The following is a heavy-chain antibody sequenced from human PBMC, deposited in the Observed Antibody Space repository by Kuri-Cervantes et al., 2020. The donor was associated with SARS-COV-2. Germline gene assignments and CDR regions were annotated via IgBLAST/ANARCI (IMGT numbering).Heavy chain of an antibody. J-gene: IGHJ6*03. V-gene: IGHV4-34*01. CDR1: GGSFSGYY. D-gene: IGHD6-19*01. CDR3: ARAPADSSGWYYYYYYYMDV. CDR2: INHSGST. Sequence: GSLRLSCAVYGGSFSGYYWSWIRQPPGKGLEWIGEINHSGSTNYNPSLKSRVTISVDTSKNQFSLKLSSVTAADTAVYYCARAPADSSGWYYYYYYYMDVWGKGTTVTVSS.